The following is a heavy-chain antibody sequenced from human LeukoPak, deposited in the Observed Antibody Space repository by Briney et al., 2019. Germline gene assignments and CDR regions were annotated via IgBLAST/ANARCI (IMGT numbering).Heavy chain of an antibody. CDR1: GFTFSSYG. Sequence: GRSLRLSCAASGFTFSSYGMHWVRQAPGKGLEWVAVIWYDGSNKCYADSVKGRFIISRDNSKNTLYLQMNSLRAEDTAVYYCAKDGTLAARTFDYWGQGTLVTVSS. J-gene: IGHJ4*02. D-gene: IGHD6-6*01. CDR3: AKDGTLAARTFDY. CDR2: IWYDGSNK. V-gene: IGHV3-33*06.